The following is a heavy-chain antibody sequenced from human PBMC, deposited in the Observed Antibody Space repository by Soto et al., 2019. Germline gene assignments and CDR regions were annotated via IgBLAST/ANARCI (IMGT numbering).Heavy chain of an antibody. Sequence: QVQLVQSGAEMKKPGSSVKVSCQSSGGTFNTYAMNWVRQAPGQGPELMGDISPMFGAANYAPKFQGRVTITADESTGTSYMQVSSLTSEDTALDFCAREVQVHTPAFVYWGQGTLVTVSS. CDR3: AREVQVHTPAFVY. J-gene: IGHJ4*02. CDR2: ISPMFGAA. V-gene: IGHV1-69*19. CDR1: GGTFNTYA. D-gene: IGHD3-10*01.